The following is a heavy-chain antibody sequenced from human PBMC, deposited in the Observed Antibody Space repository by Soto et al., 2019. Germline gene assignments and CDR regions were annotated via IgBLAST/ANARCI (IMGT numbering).Heavy chain of an antibody. V-gene: IGHV4-39*01. D-gene: IGHD3-10*01. J-gene: IGHJ6*02. CDR2: IYYSGST. Sequence: ASETLSLTCTVSGGSISSSSYYWGWIRQPPGKGLEWIGSIYYSGSTYYNPPLKSRVTISVDTSKNPFSLKLSSVTAADTAVYYCARPMVRGASYYYYGMDVWGQGTTVTVSS. CDR3: ARPMVRGASYYYYGMDV. CDR1: GGSISSSSYY.